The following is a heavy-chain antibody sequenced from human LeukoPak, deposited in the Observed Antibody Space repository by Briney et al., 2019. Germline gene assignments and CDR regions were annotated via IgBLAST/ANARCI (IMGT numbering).Heavy chain of an antibody. CDR3: ARSPEYRSSK. Sequence: PGGSLRLSCAASGFTFSSYAMSWVRQAPGKGLEWISSISSSGGSTYYADSVKGRFTISRDNSKNTLYLQMNSVRAEDTAVYYCARSPEYRSSKWGQGTLVTVSS. V-gene: IGHV3-23*01. J-gene: IGHJ4*02. CDR1: GFTFSSYA. CDR2: ISSSGGST. D-gene: IGHD6-6*01.